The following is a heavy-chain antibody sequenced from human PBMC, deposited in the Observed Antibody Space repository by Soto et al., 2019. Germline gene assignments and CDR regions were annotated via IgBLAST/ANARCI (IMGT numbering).Heavy chain of an antibody. D-gene: IGHD6-13*01. CDR3: ARPELMAGMAGPNPTHNWFDP. CDR2: ISDSGKT. CDR1: AGSCSSRGGSC. J-gene: IGHJ5*02. Sequence: SGYLSFTRILSAGSCSSRGGSCWCWIRSPPTTALQLIGIISDSGKTHYNPSLKSRVSMSVDTSRNQFSLRLTSLTATDTAVYYCARPELMAGMAGPNPTHNWFDPWGQGAMVTVSS. V-gene: IGHV4-39*01.